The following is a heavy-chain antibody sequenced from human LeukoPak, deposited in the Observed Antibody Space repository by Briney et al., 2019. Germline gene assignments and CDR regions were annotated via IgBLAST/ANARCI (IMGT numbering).Heavy chain of an antibody. Sequence: PGGPLGFSGQASGFSFVTYPRNGVRRAPGGGLGGFSSISKSSDYIHYADSVKGRFTISRDNAKNSLYLQMNSLRAEDTAVYYCARLGATGSSLYMDVWGKGTTVTASS. D-gene: IGHD1-1*01. V-gene: IGHV3-21*01. CDR2: ISKSSDYI. CDR1: GFSFVTYP. CDR3: ARLGATGSSLYMDV. J-gene: IGHJ6*03.